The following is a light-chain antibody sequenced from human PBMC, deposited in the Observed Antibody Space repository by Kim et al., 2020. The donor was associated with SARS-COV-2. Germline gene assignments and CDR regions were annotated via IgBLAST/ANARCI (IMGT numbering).Light chain of an antibody. CDR1: SPNIGNTY. CDR2: RSN. J-gene: IGLJ3*02. Sequence: GKRATIYSSGASPNIGNTYALCYHKCPGTAPQLPVYRSNQRPSGVPDRSSGSNSGTSASLAISGLRSEDEADYYWVAWDDSLNGRVLGGGTQLT. V-gene: IGLV1-47*01. CDR3: VAWDDSLNGRV.